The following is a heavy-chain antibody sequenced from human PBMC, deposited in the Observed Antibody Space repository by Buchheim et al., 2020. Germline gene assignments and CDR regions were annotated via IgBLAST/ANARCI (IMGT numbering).Heavy chain of an antibody. CDR2: ISGSGGST. CDR1: GFTFSSYA. Sequence: EVQLLESGGGLVQPGGSLRLSCAASGFTFSSYAMSWVRQAPGKGLEWVSAISGSGGSTYYADSVKGRLTISRDTSKNTLYLQMNSLRAEDTAVYYCAKGQRSPYYDSSGYLSYFDYWGQGTL. CDR3: AKGQRSPYYDSSGYLSYFDY. V-gene: IGHV3-23*01. J-gene: IGHJ4*02. D-gene: IGHD3-22*01.